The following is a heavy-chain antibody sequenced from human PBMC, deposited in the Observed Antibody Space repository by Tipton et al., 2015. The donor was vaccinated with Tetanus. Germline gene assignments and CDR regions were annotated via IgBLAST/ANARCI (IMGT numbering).Heavy chain of an antibody. CDR2: IYSGGST. V-gene: IGHV3-53*01. CDR3: ARDAGGPYGDYATFDY. CDR1: RFTVSSNY. Sequence: SLRLSCAASRFTVSSNYMSWVRQAPGKGLEWVSVIYSGGSTYYADSVKGRFTISRDNSKNTLYLQMNSLRAEDTAVYYCARDAGGPYGDYATFDYWGQGTLVTVSS. D-gene: IGHD4-17*01. J-gene: IGHJ4*02.